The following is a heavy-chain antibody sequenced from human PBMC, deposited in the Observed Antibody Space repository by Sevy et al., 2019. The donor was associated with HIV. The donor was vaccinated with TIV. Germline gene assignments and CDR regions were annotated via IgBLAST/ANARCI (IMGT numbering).Heavy chain of an antibody. CDR2: INSDGSST. V-gene: IGHV3-74*01. CDR1: GFTFSSYW. Sequence: GGSLRLSCAASGFTFSSYWMHWVRQAPGKGLVWVSRINSDGSSTSYADSVMGRFTISRDNAKNTLYLQMNSLRAEDTAVYYCARGGYSGYRVDYWGQGTLVTVSS. CDR3: ARGGYSGYRVDY. D-gene: IGHD1-26*01. J-gene: IGHJ4*02.